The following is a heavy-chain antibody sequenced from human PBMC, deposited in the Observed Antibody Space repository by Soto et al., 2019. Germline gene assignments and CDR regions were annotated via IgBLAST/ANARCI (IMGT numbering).Heavy chain of an antibody. D-gene: IGHD3-3*01. CDR3: AKVIGWEVVIIPNHYYYGMDV. V-gene: IGHV3-30*18. Sequence: QVQLVESGGGVIQPGRSLRLSCADSGFTFSSYGMHWVRQAPGKGLEWVAVISYDGSNKYYADSVKGRFTISRDNSKNTLYLQMNSLRAEDTAVYYCAKVIGWEVVIIPNHYYYGMDVWGQGTTVTVSS. J-gene: IGHJ6*02. CDR2: ISYDGSNK. CDR1: GFTFSSYG.